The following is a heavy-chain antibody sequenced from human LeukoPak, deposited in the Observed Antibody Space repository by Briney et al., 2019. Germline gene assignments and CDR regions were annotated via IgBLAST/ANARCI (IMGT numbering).Heavy chain of an antibody. Sequence: GGSLRLSCAASGFTLSNYAMHWVRQPAGEGLEWVSALGTAGDTFYPGSVKGRFTISRDNAKKSLFLQMNSLRAEDTAVYYCARQNTPHGNFDYWGQGTLVTVSS. V-gene: IGHV3-13*01. J-gene: IGHJ4*02. CDR1: GFTLSNYA. D-gene: IGHD5-24*01. CDR2: LGTAGDT. CDR3: ARQNTPHGNFDY.